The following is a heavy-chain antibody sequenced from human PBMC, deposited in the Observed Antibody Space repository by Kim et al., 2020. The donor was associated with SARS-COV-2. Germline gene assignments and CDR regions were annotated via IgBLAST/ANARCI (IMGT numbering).Heavy chain of an antibody. CDR3: ARDFSGLRSTSHSRKGPLDY. J-gene: IGHJ4*02. Sequence: GGSLRLSCAASGFTFSSYAMHWVRQAPGKGLEWVAVISYDGSNKYYADSVKGRFTISRDNSKNTLYLQMNSLRAEDTAVYYCARDFSGLRSTSHSRKGPLDYWGQGTLVTVSS. V-gene: IGHV3-30-3*01. CDR1: GFTFSSYA. D-gene: IGHD2-2*01. CDR2: ISYDGSNK.